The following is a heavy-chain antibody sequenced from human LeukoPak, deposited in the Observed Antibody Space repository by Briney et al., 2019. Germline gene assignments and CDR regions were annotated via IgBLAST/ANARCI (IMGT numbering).Heavy chain of an antibody. D-gene: IGHD3-10*01. CDR3: ARDDLWFGELSAEYFHH. V-gene: IGHV3-11*04. CDR1: GFTLSDYY. J-gene: IGHJ1*01. Sequence: SGGSLRLSCAATGFTLSDYYMSWIRQAPGKGLEWVSYISSSGSIIYYTDSVKGRFTISRDNAKNSLYLQMNSLRAEDTAVYYCARDDLWFGELSAEYFHHWGQGTLVTVSS. CDR2: ISSSGSII.